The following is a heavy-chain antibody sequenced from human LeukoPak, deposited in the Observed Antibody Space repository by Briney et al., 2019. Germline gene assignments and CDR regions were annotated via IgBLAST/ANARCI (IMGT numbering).Heavy chain of an antibody. Sequence: GGSLRLSCAASGFTFSSYGMHWVRQAPGKGLEWVAVIWYDGSNKYCADSVKGRFTISRDNSKNTLYLQMNSLRAEDTAVYYCARSSLPYYFDYWGQGTLVTVSS. J-gene: IGHJ4*02. CDR1: GFTFSSYG. V-gene: IGHV3-33*01. CDR3: ARSSLPYYFDY. D-gene: IGHD5/OR15-5a*01. CDR2: IWYDGSNK.